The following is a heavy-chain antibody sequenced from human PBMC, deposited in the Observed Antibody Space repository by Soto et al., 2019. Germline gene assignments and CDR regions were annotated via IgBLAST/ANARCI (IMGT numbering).Heavy chain of an antibody. Sequence: GGSLRLSCAASGFTCSSYDVHWVRQATGKGLEWVSAIGTAGDTYYPGSVKGRFTISRENAKNSLYLQMNSLRAEDTAVYYCARETGTTWGFDPWGQGTLVTVSS. CDR1: GFTCSSYD. CDR2: IGTAGDT. CDR3: ARETGTTWGFDP. D-gene: IGHD1-7*01. J-gene: IGHJ5*02. V-gene: IGHV3-13*01.